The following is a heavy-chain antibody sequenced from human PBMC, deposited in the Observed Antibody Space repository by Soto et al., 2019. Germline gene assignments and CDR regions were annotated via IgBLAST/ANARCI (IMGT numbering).Heavy chain of an antibody. D-gene: IGHD6-19*01. Sequence: QVQLQESGPGLVKPSQTLSLTCTVSGGSISSGGYYWSWIRQHPGKGLEWIGYIYYSGSTYYNPSLKSRVTISVDTSKNQFPLKLSSVTAADTAVYYCARDGSGRTAFDIWGQGTMVTVSS. CDR1: GGSISSGGYY. V-gene: IGHV4-31*03. CDR3: ARDGSGRTAFDI. CDR2: IYYSGST. J-gene: IGHJ3*02.